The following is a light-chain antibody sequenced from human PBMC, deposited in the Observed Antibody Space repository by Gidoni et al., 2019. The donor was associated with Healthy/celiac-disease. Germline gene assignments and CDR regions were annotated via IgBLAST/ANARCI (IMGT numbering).Light chain of an antibody. Sequence: QLVLTQSPSASASLGASVKLTCTLSSGHSSYAIAWHQQQPEKGPRYFMKLNSDGSHSKGDGNPDRFSGSSSGAERYLTIASLQSEDEADYYCQTWGTGIVVFGGGTKLTVL. CDR1: SGHSSYA. J-gene: IGLJ2*01. V-gene: IGLV4-69*01. CDR3: QTWGTGIVV. CDR2: LNSDGSH.